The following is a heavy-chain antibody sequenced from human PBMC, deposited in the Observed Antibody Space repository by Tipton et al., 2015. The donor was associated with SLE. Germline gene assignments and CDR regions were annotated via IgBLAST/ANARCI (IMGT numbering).Heavy chain of an antibody. CDR3: ARDPGNDQDYWYFDL. J-gene: IGHJ2*01. D-gene: IGHD3-10*01. CDR2: IYYSGST. CDR1: FFSISSYY. Sequence: TLSLTCTVSFFSISSYYWGWIRQPPGKGLEWIGYIYYSGSTNYNPSLKSRVTISVDTSKNQFSLKLSSVTAADTAVYYCARDPGNDQDYWYFDLWGRGTLVTVSS. V-gene: IGHV4-59*01.